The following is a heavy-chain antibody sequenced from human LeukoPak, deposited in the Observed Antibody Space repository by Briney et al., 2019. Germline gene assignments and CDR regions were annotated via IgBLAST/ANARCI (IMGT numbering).Heavy chain of an antibody. J-gene: IGHJ4*02. D-gene: IGHD3-10*01. Sequence: SVKVSCKASGGTFSSYAISWVRQAPGQGLEWMGGIIPIFGTANYAQKFQGRVTITTDESTSTAYMELSSLTSEDTAVYYCASREGGSGSYYRRDFAYWGQGTLVTASS. CDR2: IIPIFGTA. CDR3: ASREGGSGSYYRRDFAY. V-gene: IGHV1-69*05. CDR1: GGTFSSYA.